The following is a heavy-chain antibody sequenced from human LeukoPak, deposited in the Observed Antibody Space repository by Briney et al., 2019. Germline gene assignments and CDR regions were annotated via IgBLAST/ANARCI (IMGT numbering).Heavy chain of an antibody. D-gene: IGHD5-18*01. V-gene: IGHV3-21*01. J-gene: IGHJ4*02. Sequence: KPGGSLRLSCAASGFTFSTYSMNWVRQAPGKGLEWVSYIGSSSSYIDYAGSVRGRFTVSRGNAKNSLYLQMNSLRDEDTAVYYCVAMGYNYFDPWGQGSLVIVSS. CDR3: VAMGYNYFDP. CDR1: GFTFSTYS. CDR2: IGSSSSYI.